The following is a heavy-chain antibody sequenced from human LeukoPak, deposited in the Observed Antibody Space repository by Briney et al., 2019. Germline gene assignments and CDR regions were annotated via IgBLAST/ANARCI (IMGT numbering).Heavy chain of an antibody. CDR3: ARELPYYDFWSGYYDQWFSGYYYYGMDV. J-gene: IGHJ6*02. D-gene: IGHD3-3*01. V-gene: IGHV1-46*01. CDR2: INPSGGST. CDR1: GYTFTSYY. Sequence: ASVKVSCKASGYTFTSYYMHWVRQAPGQGLEWMGIINPSGGSTSCAQKFQGRVTMTRDTSTSTVYMELSSLRSEDTAVYYCARELPYYDFWSGYYDQWFSGYYYYGMDVWGQGTTVTVSS.